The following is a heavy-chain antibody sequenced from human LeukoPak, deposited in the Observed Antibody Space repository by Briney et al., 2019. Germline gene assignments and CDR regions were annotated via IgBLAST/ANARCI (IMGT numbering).Heavy chain of an antibody. J-gene: IGHJ4*02. D-gene: IGHD3-22*01. V-gene: IGHV3-33*01. CDR3: ARSPSPYYDSSGYFVY. Sequence: PGGSLRLSCAASGFTFSSYGMHWVRQAPGKGLEWVAVIWYDGSNKYYADSVKGRFTISRDNSKNTLYLQMNGLRAEDTAVYYCARSPSPYYDSSGYFVYWGQGTLVTVSS. CDR1: GFTFSSYG. CDR2: IWYDGSNK.